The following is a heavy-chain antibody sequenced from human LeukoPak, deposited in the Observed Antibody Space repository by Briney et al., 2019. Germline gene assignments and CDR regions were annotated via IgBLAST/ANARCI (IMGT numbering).Heavy chain of an antibody. V-gene: IGHV3-7*01. CDR1: GFTFSSYW. CDR3: ARDLMTYSSSWTGMANDY. J-gene: IGHJ4*02. Sequence: GGSLRLSCAASGFTFSSYWMSWVRQAPGKGLEWVANIKQDGSEKYYVDSVKGRFTISRDNAKNSLYMQMNSLRAEDTAVYYCARDLMTYSSSWTGMANDYWGQGTLVTVSS. CDR2: IKQDGSEK. D-gene: IGHD6-13*01.